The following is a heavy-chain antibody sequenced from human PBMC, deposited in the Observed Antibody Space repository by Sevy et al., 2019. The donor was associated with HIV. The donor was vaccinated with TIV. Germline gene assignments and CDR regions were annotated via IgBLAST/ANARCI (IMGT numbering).Heavy chain of an antibody. CDR3: ARDAGYSTDWYPSDY. Sequence: GGSLRLSCAASEFIFSTYAMHWVRQAPAKGLEWVAVISYDGSSHYYADSVKGRFTISRDNSKNALFLQMNSLRLEDTAFYYCARDAGYSTDWYPSDYWGQGTLVTVSS. CDR2: ISYDGSSH. D-gene: IGHD6-19*01. CDR1: EFIFSTYA. V-gene: IGHV3-30-3*01. J-gene: IGHJ4*02.